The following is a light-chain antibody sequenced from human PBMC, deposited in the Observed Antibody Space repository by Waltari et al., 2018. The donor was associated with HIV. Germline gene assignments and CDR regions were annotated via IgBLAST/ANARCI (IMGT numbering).Light chain of an antibody. J-gene: IGLJ3*02. CDR2: DVT. V-gene: IGLV2-14*03. CDR1: SSDVGGYNY. Sequence: QSALTQPASVSGSPGQSITISCTGTSSDVGGYNYASWYQQHPGKAPKLMIYDVTNRPSGVSNRFSGSKSGNTASLTISGLQLEDEADYYCSSYTSSSTWVFGGGTKLTVL. CDR3: SSYTSSSTWV.